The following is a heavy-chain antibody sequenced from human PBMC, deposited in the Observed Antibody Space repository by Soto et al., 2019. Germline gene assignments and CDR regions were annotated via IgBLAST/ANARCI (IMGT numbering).Heavy chain of an antibody. J-gene: IGHJ4*02. CDR3: ARVFGEWELLGWLDY. Sequence: ASVKVSCKASGYTFTSYGISWVRQAPGQGLEWMGWISAYNGNTNYAQKLQGRVTMTTDTSTSTAYMELRSLRSDDTAVYYCARVFGEWELLGWLDYWGQGTLVTVSS. V-gene: IGHV1-18*01. D-gene: IGHD1-26*01. CDR1: GYTFTSYG. CDR2: ISAYNGNT.